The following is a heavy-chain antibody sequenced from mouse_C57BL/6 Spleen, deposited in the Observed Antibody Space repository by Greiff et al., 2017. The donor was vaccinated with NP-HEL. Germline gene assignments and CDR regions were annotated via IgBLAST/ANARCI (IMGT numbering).Heavy chain of an antibody. J-gene: IGHJ3*01. CDR1: GFTFSSYT. Sequence: EVQRVESGGGLVKPGGSLKLSCAASGFTFSSYTMSWVRQTPEKRLEWVATISGGGGNTYYPDSVKGRFTISRDNAKNTLYLQMSSLRSEDTALYYCARGDFPEAYWGQGTLVTVSA. CDR3: ARGDFPEAY. CDR2: ISGGGGNT. V-gene: IGHV5-9*01.